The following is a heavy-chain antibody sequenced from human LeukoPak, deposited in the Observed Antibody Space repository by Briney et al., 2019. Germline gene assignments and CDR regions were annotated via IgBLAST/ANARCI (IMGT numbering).Heavy chain of an antibody. CDR2: INWNVGSP. J-gene: IGHJ4*02. V-gene: IGHV3-20*04. CDR3: ARVWFGELLPIEY. CDR1: GFPFDDYG. D-gene: IGHD3-10*01. Sequence: GGSLRLSCAASGFPFDDYGMNWVRQVPGKGLEWVSGINWNVGSPGYADSVKGRFTISIDNAKNSLYMQMNSLRAEDTAVYYCARVWFGELLPIEYWGQGPLVTVSS.